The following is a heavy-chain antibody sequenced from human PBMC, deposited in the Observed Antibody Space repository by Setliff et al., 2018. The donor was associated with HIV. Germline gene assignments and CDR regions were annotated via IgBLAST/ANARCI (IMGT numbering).Heavy chain of an antibody. V-gene: IGHV3-23*01. CDR1: GFTFSSYA. CDR3: AKPLTQWGVSPYHYAVDV. CDR2: IGGSTGST. J-gene: IGHJ6*02. D-gene: IGHD1-26*01. Sequence: GESLKISCAASGFTFSSYAMSWVRQAPGKGLEWVSAIGGSTGSTYYADSVKGRFTISTDNSKNTLYLQMNSLRAEDTAVYYCAKPLTQWGVSPYHYAVDVWGQGTTVTVSS.